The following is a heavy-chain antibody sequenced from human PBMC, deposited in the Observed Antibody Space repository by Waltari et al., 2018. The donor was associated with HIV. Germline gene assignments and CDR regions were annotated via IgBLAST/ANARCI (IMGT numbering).Heavy chain of an antibody. D-gene: IGHD1-1*01. CDR1: GIAFVLFT. J-gene: IGHJ4*02. CDR2: ISRCSSFS. Sequence: ELVESGGGLFKPGQSLRLSCYASGIAFVLFTMTWVRQAPGRGLAGVASISRCSSFSDYADSFKGRLSMSRDNAKKSLVLQMNSLTADDTGLYFCVGDRTSLTTGDLDSWGQGVPVIVSS. V-gene: IGHV3-21*02. CDR3: VGDRTSLTTGDLDS.